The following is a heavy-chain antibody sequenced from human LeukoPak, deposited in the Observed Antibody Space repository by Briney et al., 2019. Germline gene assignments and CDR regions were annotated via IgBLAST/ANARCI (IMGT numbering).Heavy chain of an antibody. CDR3: ARGVTTLDY. Sequence: GGSLRLSCAASGFTFSSYGMHWVRQAPGKGLGWVAVIWYDGSNKYYADSVKGRFTISRDNSKNTLYLQMNSLRAEDTAVYYCARGVTTLDYWGQGTLVTVSS. CDR2: IWYDGSNK. J-gene: IGHJ4*02. D-gene: IGHD4-17*01. V-gene: IGHV3-33*01. CDR1: GFTFSSYG.